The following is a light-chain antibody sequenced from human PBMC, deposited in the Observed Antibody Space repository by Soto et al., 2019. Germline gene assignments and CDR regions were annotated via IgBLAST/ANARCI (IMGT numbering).Light chain of an antibody. CDR3: QQYESSPPSYT. CDR2: GAS. Sequence: ELVLTQSPGTLSLSPSERATLSCRASQSLTSSYLAWYQQKPGQAPRLLIYGASSRAPGIPDRFSGSGSGTDFTVTISRLEPEDFAVYYCQQYESSPPSYTFGRGTKLEIK. V-gene: IGKV3-20*01. J-gene: IGKJ2*01. CDR1: QSLTSSY.